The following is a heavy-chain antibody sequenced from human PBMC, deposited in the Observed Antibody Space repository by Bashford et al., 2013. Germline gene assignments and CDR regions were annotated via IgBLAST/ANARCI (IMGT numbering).Heavy chain of an antibody. D-gene: IGHD3-22*01. CDR3: ARISRANRGYNFDY. CDR2: MNEDGSEK. V-gene: IGHV3-7*01. Sequence: VRQAPGKGLEWVANMNEDGSEKYYVGSVKGRFTVSRDNAKSSLYLQMNDLRVEETAVYYCARISRANRGYNFDYWGQGTQVTVSS. J-gene: IGHJ4*02.